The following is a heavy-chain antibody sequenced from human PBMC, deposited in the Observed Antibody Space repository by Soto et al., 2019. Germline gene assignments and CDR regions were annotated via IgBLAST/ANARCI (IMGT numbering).Heavy chain of an antibody. Sequence: QVQLVQSGAEVRKPGASVKVSCKASGYTFTSYGISWVRQAPGQGLEWMGWISGYNGNTNYAQKLQGRVTMTTDTSTSTAYMELRSLRSDDTAIYYCARDSYYGSGSYPYYFDYWGQGTLVTVSS. CDR1: GYTFTSYG. D-gene: IGHD3-10*01. CDR3: ARDSYYGSGSYPYYFDY. V-gene: IGHV1-18*01. CDR2: ISGYNGNT. J-gene: IGHJ4*02.